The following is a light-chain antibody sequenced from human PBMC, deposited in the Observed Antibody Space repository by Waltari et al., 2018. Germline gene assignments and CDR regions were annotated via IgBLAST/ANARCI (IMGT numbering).Light chain of an antibody. CDR3: AAWDDSLSGVV. CDR2: RNN. Sequence: QSVLTQPPSESGTPGQRVTTSCSGSSSKIGSNYVYWYQQLPGPAPKLLIYRNNQRPSGVPDRFSGSKSGTSASLAISGLRSEDEADYYCAAWDDSLSGVVFGGGTKLTVL. V-gene: IGLV1-47*01. J-gene: IGLJ2*01. CDR1: SSKIGSNY.